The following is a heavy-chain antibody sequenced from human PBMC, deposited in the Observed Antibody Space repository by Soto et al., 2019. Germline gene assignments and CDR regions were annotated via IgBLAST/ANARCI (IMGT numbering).Heavy chain of an antibody. J-gene: IGHJ4*02. D-gene: IGHD3-22*01. CDR2: FDPEDGET. CDR1: GYTLTELS. CDR3: ATGVVFYSGSYVSSGYYRFDY. Sequence: ASVKVSCKVSGYTLTELSMHWVRQAPGKGLEWMGGFDPEDGETIYAQKFQVRVTMTEDTSTDTAYMELSSLRSEDTAVYYCATGVVFYSGSYVSSGYYRFDYWGQGTLVTVSS. V-gene: IGHV1-24*01.